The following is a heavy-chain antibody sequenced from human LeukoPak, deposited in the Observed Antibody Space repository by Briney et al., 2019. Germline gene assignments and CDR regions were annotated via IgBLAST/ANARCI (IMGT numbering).Heavy chain of an antibody. CDR2: MNPNGGNT. Sequence: ASVKVSCKASGYTFTSYDINWVRQATGQGLEWMGWMNPNGGNTDFAQKFQGRVTISRNTSISTAYMELSSLRFEDTAVYYCARAYYDYNHYYMDVWGKGTTVTVSS. V-gene: IGHV1-8*03. J-gene: IGHJ6*03. D-gene: IGHD3-10*01. CDR3: ARAYYDYNHYYMDV. CDR1: GYTFTSYD.